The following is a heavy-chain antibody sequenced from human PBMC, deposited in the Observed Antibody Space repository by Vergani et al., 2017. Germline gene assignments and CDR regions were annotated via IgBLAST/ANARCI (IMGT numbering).Heavy chain of an antibody. CDR1: GFNFQIYW. CDR3: ARDCTSGGCPDNYGMDV. Sequence: EVLLVESGGDLVQPGGSLRLSCEASGFNFQIYWMGWVRQTAEKGLEWVANIKQDGSEDYYVDSVKGRFIISRDNTNNSLFLQLRSLRAEDAAVYYCARDCTSGGCPDNYGMDVWGQGATVTVSS. V-gene: IGHV3-7*01. J-gene: IGHJ6*02. CDR2: IKQDGSED. D-gene: IGHD2-8*01.